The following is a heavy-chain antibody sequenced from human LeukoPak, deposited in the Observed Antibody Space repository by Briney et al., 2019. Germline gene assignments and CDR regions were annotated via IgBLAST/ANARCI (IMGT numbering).Heavy chain of an antibody. D-gene: IGHD3-22*01. Sequence: ASVKVSCKASGGTFSSYAISWVRQAPGQGLEWMGGIIPIFGTANYAQKFQCRVTITTDESTSTAYMELSSLRSEDTAVYYCARGRARITMIVLEPGAFDIWGQGTMVTVSS. J-gene: IGHJ3*02. V-gene: IGHV1-69*05. CDR3: ARGRARITMIVLEPGAFDI. CDR2: IIPIFGTA. CDR1: GGTFSSYA.